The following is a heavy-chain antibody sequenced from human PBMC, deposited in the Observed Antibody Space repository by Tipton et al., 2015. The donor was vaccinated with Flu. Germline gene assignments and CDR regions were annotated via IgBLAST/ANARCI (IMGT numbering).Heavy chain of an antibody. J-gene: IGHJ4*02. CDR3: ARDQVPSYSGSYFPMGFDY. CDR2: ISGSGGST. CDR1: GFTFGNYG. V-gene: IGHV3-23*01. Sequence: SLRLSCAASGFTFGNYGTTWVRQAPGKGLEWVSVISGSGGSTYNADSVKGRFTISRDNSKNTLYLQMNSLRAEDTALYYCARDQVPSYSGSYFPMGFDYWGQGTLVTVSS. D-gene: IGHD1-26*01.